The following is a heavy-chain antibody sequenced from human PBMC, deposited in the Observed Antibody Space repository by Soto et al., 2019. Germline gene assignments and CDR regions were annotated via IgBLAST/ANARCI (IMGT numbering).Heavy chain of an antibody. CDR1: GFTFDDYA. CDR3: AKDVHPRYSNYGNNFDP. J-gene: IGHJ5*02. Sequence: EVQLVESGGDLVQPGRSLRLSCAASGFTFDDYAMHWVRQAPGKGLEWVSGISWNSDTIDYADSVKGRFTISRDNAKNSLYLQMNSLRAEDTAFYYCAKDVHPRYSNYGNNFDPWGQGTRVTVSS. D-gene: IGHD4-4*01. CDR2: ISWNSDTI. V-gene: IGHV3-9*01.